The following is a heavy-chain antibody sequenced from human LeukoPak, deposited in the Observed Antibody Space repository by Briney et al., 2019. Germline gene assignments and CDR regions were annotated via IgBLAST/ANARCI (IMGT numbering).Heavy chain of an antibody. Sequence: KPSETLSLTCAVYGGSSSGYYWSWIRQPPGKGLEWIGEINHSGSTNYNPSLKSRVTISVDTSKNQFSLKLSSVTAADTAVYYCARSFNWNYRRVELDYWGQGTLVTVSS. D-gene: IGHD1-7*01. CDR2: INHSGST. CDR3: ARSFNWNYRRVELDY. V-gene: IGHV4-34*01. J-gene: IGHJ4*02. CDR1: GGSSSGYY.